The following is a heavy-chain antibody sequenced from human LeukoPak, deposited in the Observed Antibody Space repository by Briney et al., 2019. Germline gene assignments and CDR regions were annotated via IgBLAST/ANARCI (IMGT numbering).Heavy chain of an antibody. D-gene: IGHD3-10*01. J-gene: IGHJ3*02. Sequence: GGSLRLSCAASGFTFDDYAMHWVRQAPGKGLEWVAVIWHDGSNKYYADSVKGRFTISRDNPKNTLYLQMNSLRAEDTAVYYCARSPMVRGVTTAFDIWGQGTMVIVSS. CDR2: IWHDGSNK. CDR3: ARSPMVRGVTTAFDI. V-gene: IGHV3-33*08. CDR1: GFTFDDYA.